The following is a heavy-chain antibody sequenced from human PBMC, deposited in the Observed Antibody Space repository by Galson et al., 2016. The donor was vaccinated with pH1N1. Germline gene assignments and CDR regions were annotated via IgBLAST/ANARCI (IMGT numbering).Heavy chain of an antibody. V-gene: IGHV3-30*02. Sequence: SLRLSCAASGFTFSSYNMHWVRQAPGKGPEWVAFIRFDGSNRKYASSLKGRFTISRDNSKNTLYLQMDSLRPDDTALYYCARDPQGYYGDYVGSHYWGQGSLLTASS. CDR3: ARDPQGYYGDYVGSHY. J-gene: IGHJ4*01. CDR2: IRFDGSNR. CDR1: GFTFSSYN. D-gene: IGHD4-17*01.